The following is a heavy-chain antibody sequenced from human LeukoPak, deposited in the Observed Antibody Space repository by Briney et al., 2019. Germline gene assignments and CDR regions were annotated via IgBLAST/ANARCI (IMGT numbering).Heavy chain of an antibody. CDR3: ANGPYYYGSGSSWGAFDI. D-gene: IGHD3-10*01. J-gene: IGHJ3*02. CDR2: IRYDGSNK. Sequence: PGGSLRLSCAASGFTFSSYGMHWVRQAPGKGLEWVAFIRYDGSNKYYADSVKGRFTISRDNSKNTLYLQMNSLRAEDTAVYYCANGPYYYGSGSSWGAFDIWGQGTMVTVSS. CDR1: GFTFSSYG. V-gene: IGHV3-30*02.